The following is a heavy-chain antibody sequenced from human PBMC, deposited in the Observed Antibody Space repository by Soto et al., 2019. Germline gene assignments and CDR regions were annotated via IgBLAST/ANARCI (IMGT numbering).Heavy chain of an antibody. V-gene: IGHV4-31*03. Sequence: PSETLSLTCTVSGGSISSGGYYWSWIRQHPGKGLEWIGYIYYSGSTYYNPSLKSRVTISVDTSKNQLSLKLSSVTAADTAVYYCARCITMMTGFDPWGQGTLVTVSS. CDR2: IYYSGST. CDR3: ARCITMMTGFDP. J-gene: IGHJ5*02. D-gene: IGHD3-22*01. CDR1: GGSISSGGYY.